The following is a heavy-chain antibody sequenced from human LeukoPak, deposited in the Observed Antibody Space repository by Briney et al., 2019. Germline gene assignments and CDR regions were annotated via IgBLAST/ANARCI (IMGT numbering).Heavy chain of an antibody. D-gene: IGHD3-10*01. CDR2: IYHSGST. CDR3: ARATYYYGSGSYRSGYYFDY. V-gene: IGHV4-4*02. J-gene: IGHJ4*02. CDR1: GGSISSSNW. Sequence: PSETLSLTCAVSGGSISSSNWWSWVRQPPGKGLEWTGEIYHSGSTNYNPSLKSRVTISVDKSKNQFSLKLSSVTAADTAVYYCARATYYYGSGSYRSGYYFDYWGQGTLVTVSS.